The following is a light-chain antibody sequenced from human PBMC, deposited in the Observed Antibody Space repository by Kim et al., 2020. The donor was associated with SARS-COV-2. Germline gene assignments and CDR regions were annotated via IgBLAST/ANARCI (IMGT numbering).Light chain of an antibody. J-gene: IGLJ1*01. V-gene: IGLV2-8*01. Sequence: ALSDAFACFGPSREFVHYNYVSWYQQHPGKAPKLVIYGVTNRPSGVPERFSASISGNTASLTVSGLQAEDEADYYCTAHAGNNYVFGTGTKVTVL. CDR3: TAHAGNNYV. CDR2: GVT. CDR1: SREFVHYNY.